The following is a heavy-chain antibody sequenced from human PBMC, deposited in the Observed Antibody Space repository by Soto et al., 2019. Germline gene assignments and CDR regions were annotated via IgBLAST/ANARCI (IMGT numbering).Heavy chain of an antibody. CDR3: ANQVVVAATLSHFDY. D-gene: IGHD2-15*01. Sequence: EVQLLESGGGLVQPGGSLRLSCAASGFTFSSYAMSWVRQAPGKGLEWVSAISGSGGSTYYADSVKGRFTISRDNSKNTLYLQMNSLRAEDPAVYYCANQVVVAATLSHFDYWGQGTLVTVSS. CDR2: ISGSGGST. V-gene: IGHV3-23*01. CDR1: GFTFSSYA. J-gene: IGHJ4*02.